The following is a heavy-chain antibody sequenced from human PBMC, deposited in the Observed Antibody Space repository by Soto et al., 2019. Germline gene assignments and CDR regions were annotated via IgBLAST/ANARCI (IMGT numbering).Heavy chain of an antibody. V-gene: IGHV5-51*01. J-gene: IGHJ5*01. CDR1: GYTFTNYW. Sequence: GESLKISCQASGYTFTNYWIDWVRQMPGGGLEWMGLIFPRDSDTRYSPSFEGQVTISTDNSIATAYLQWSSLEASDTAIYFCTRLGTLLQLVDFWGQGTPVTVSS. D-gene: IGHD5-18*01. CDR3: TRLGTLLQLVDF. CDR2: IFPRDSDT.